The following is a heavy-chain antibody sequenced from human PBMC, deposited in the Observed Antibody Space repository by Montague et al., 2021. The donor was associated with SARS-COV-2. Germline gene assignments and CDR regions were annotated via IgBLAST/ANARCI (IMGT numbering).Heavy chain of an antibody. Sequence: SETLSLTCTVSGGSVISDTYFWSWNRQPPGKGLEWIAYIYDSDTTNNNPSFWSRVSMSSDRSKNQFSLKLTSVTPADTAVYYCARAANILSGFYNHPFEYWGQGILVTVSS. V-gene: IGHV4-61*01. CDR3: ARAANILSGFYNHPFEY. CDR2: IYDSDTT. J-gene: IGHJ4*02. D-gene: IGHD3-9*01. CDR1: GGSVISDTYF.